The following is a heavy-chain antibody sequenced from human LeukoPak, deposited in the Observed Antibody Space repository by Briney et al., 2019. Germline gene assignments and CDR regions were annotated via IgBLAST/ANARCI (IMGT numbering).Heavy chain of an antibody. V-gene: IGHV1-18*01. CDR3: ARGSSNPKSAGRQDY. CDR1: GYSFTSYG. D-gene: IGHD1-26*01. CDR2: ISAYNGNT. Sequence: SVKVSCKASGYSFTSYGISWVRQAPGQGLEWMGWISAYNGNTNYAQKLQGRVTMTTDTSTSTAYMELRSLRSDDTAVYYCARGSSNPKSAGRQDYWGQGTLVTVSS. J-gene: IGHJ4*02.